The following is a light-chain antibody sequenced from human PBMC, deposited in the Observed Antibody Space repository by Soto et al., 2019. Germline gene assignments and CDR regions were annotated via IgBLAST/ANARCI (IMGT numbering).Light chain of an antibody. CDR1: QSVGSNF. J-gene: IGKJ2*01. V-gene: IGKV3-20*01. Sequence: EIVLTPSPGTLSLSPGERATLSCRASQSVGSNFLAWYQQKPGQAPRLLIYGASTRATGIPDRFSGSGTGTDFTLTISRLEPEDVAVYFCQQYGTSPTFGQGTRLEIK. CDR2: GAS. CDR3: QQYGTSPT.